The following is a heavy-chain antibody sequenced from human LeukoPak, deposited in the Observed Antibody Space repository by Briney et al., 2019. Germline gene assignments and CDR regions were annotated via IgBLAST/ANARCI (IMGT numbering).Heavy chain of an antibody. D-gene: IGHD5-12*01. CDR3: AKLWTIRVQIGDY. Sequence: PGGSLRLSCTVSGFTVSSDSMSWVRQAPGKGLEWVSAISGNGDTTYYADSVKGRFTISRDNSKNTLYLQMSSLRAEDTAVYYCAKLWTIRVQIGDYWGQGTLVTVSS. CDR2: ISGNGDTT. CDR1: GFTVSSDS. V-gene: IGHV3-23*01. J-gene: IGHJ4*02.